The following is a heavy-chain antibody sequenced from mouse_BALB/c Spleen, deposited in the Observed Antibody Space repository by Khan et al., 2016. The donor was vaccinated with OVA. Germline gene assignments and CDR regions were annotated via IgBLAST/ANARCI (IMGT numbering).Heavy chain of an antibody. CDR3: ARAYYRYDGYYAIDY. D-gene: IGHD2-14*01. CDR1: GFSLSRYN. V-gene: IGHV2-6-4*01. CDR2: IWGGGGT. Sequence: QVQLKQPGPGLVAPSQSLSITCSVSGFSLSRYNIHWVRQPPGKGLEWLGMIWGGGGTDYNSTLKSRLSIRKDNSKSQVLLKMNSLQTDDTAMYYCARAYYRYDGYYAIDYWGQGTSVTVSS. J-gene: IGHJ4*01.